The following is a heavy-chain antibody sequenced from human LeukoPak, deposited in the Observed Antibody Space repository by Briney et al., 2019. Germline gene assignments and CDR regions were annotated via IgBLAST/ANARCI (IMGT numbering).Heavy chain of an antibody. V-gene: IGHV4-59*01. CDR3: AGDLEWNDVFDAFDI. D-gene: IGHD3-3*01. J-gene: IGHJ3*02. CDR1: GGSISSYY. CDR2: IYYTGST. Sequence: NPSETLSLTCTVSGGSISSYYWSWIRQPPGKGLEWMGYIYYTGSTNCNPSLKSRVTISLDTSKNQFSLRLSSVTAADTAVYYCAGDLEWNDVFDAFDIWGQGTMVTVSS.